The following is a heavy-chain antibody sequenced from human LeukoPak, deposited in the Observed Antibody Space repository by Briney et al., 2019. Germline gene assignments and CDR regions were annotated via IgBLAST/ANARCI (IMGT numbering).Heavy chain of an antibody. V-gene: IGHV3-30*04. CDR3: ARDGPGGSLT. D-gene: IGHD1-26*01. CDR1: GFTFSSYA. J-gene: IGHJ3*01. CDR2: ISYDGSNK. Sequence: PGRSLRLSCAASGFTFSSYAMHWVRQAPGKGLEWVAVISYDGSNKYYADSVKGRFTISRDNSENTLYLQMNSLRAEDTAVYYCARDGPGGSLTWGQGTMVTVSS.